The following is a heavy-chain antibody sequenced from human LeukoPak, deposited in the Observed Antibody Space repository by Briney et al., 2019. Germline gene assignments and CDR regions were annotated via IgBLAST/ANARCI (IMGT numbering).Heavy chain of an antibody. V-gene: IGHV3-9*01. CDR2: ISWNSGSI. CDR1: GFTFDDYA. Sequence: GGSLRLSCAASGFTFDDYAMHWVRQAPGKGLEWVSGISWNSGSIGYADSVKGRFTISGDNAKNSLYPQMNSLRAEDTALYYCAKAHCSSTSCQSYYWGQGTLVTVSS. D-gene: IGHD2-2*01. J-gene: IGHJ4*02. CDR3: AKAHCSSTSCQSYY.